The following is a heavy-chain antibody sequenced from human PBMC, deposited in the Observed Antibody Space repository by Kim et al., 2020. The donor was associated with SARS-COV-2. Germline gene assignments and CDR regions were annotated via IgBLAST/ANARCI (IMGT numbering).Heavy chain of an antibody. CDR3: AILWFGQEEWELYYYGMDV. J-gene: IGHJ6*02. CDR2: ISSSSSYI. CDR1: GFTFSSYS. D-gene: IGHD3-10*01. V-gene: IGHV3-21*01. Sequence: GGSLRLSCAASGFTFSSYSMNWVRQAPGKGLEWVSSISSSSSYIYYADSVKGRFTISRDNAKNSLYLQMNSLRAEDTAVYYCAILWFGQEEWELYYYGMDVWGQGTTVTVSS.